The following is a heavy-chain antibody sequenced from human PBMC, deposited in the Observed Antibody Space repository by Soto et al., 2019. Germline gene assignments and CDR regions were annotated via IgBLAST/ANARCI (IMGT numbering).Heavy chain of an antibody. CDR2: IGFQSDT. J-gene: IGHJ5*02. Sequence: GGSLRLSWGASGFIFSNLDMHWVRRTTGIGLEWVSSIGFQSDTNYSGSVKGRFTISRENDKNSLFLQMNSLRVGATAVYYCVRGLPGGFDPWGQGTLVTVSS. CDR1: GFIFSNLD. D-gene: IGHD3-10*01. CDR3: VRGLPGGFDP. V-gene: IGHV3-13*01.